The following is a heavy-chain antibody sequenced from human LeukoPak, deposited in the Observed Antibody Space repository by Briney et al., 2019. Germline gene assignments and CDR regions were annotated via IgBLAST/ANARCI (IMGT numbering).Heavy chain of an antibody. J-gene: IGHJ6*03. CDR2: INHSGST. D-gene: IGHD6-13*01. Sequence: SETLSLTCAVYGGSFSGYYWSWIRQPPGKGLEWIGEINHSGSTNYNPSLKSQVTISVDTSKNQFSLKLSSVTAADTAVYYCARLIAAAGYYYYDMDVWGKGTTVTVSS. CDR3: ARLIAAAGYYYYDMDV. CDR1: GGSFSGYY. V-gene: IGHV4-34*01.